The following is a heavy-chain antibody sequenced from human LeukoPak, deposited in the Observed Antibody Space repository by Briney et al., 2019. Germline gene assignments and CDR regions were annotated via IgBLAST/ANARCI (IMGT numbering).Heavy chain of an antibody. V-gene: IGHV4-59*01. CDR2: IYYRGST. D-gene: IGHD3-10*01. Sequence: SETLSLICTVSGGSISSNYWSWIRQPPGKELEWSGYIYYRGSTNYNPSLTCQVTISVETSKNLFSLKLHSATVEASAVSICAIALSTMVRGIAFDICGQGTMVTVSS. J-gene: IGHJ3*02. CDR3: AIALSTMVRGIAFDI. CDR1: GGSISSNY.